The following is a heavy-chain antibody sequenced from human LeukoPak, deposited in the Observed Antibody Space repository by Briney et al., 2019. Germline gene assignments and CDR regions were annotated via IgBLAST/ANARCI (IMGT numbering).Heavy chain of an antibody. CDR1: GGSFSGYY. V-gene: IGHV4-34*01. J-gene: IGHJ6*03. Sequence: SETLSLTCAVYGGSFSGYYWSWIRQPPGKGLEWIGEINHSGSTNYNPSLKSRVTISVDTSKNQFSLKLSSVTAVDTAVYYCARGRDWNYLVSYYYYYMDVWGKGTTVTVSS. D-gene: IGHD1-7*01. CDR3: ARGRDWNYLVSYYYYYMDV. CDR2: INHSGST.